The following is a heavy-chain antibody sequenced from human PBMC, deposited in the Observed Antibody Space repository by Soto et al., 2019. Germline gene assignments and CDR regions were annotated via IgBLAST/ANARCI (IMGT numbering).Heavy chain of an antibody. CDR2: VWYDGSTK. Sequence: QVQLVESGGGVVQPGTSLRLSCAASGFAFSRHGFHWVRQAPGKGLEWVAGVWYDGSTKYFEDSVEGRFSISRDNSKSTLYLQMNSLRAEDTAVYYCARAGYCSSTSCYGPWNYYFGVDAWGQGTTVTISS. CDR1: GFAFSRHG. V-gene: IGHV3-33*01. CDR3: ARAGYCSSTSCYGPWNYYFGVDA. J-gene: IGHJ6*02. D-gene: IGHD2-2*01.